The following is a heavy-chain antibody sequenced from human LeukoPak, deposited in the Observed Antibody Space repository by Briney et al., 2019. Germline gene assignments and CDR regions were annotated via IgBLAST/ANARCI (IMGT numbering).Heavy chain of an antibody. J-gene: IGHJ6*01. V-gene: IGHV3-64*01. Sequence: PLGSLRLSCVASGFTFTTHAMHWVRQAPGEGVEYVSGITIHGGSTHSLNSVKGKLTVPRENSKTTLLRQMARLRPEAMPVNYCPRAIYGDYASTDSYYHYGLDVWGQGTPVTVLS. CDR1: GFTFTTHA. CDR3: PRAIYGDYASTDSYYHYGLDV. CDR2: ITIHGGST. D-gene: IGHD4-17*01.